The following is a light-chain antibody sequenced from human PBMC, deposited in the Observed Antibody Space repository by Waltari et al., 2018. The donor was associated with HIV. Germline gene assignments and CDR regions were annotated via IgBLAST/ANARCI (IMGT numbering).Light chain of an antibody. J-gene: IGLJ2*01. CDR3: AAWDDSLNGHVL. CDR1: SSTIGSNP. CDR2: NNN. Sequence: QSVLTQPPSASGTPGQRVTFSCSGSSSTIGSNPVDWYQKLPGTAPRLLIYNNNQRPAGVPARFSGSKSGTSASLAISGLQAEDEADYYCAAWDDSLNGHVLFGGGTKLTVL. V-gene: IGLV1-44*01.